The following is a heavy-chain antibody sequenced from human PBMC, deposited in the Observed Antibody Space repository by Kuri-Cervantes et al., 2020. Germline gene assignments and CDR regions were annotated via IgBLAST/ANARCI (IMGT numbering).Heavy chain of an antibody. CDR2: IKQDGSEK. J-gene: IGHJ6*03. CDR1: GFTFSSYW. V-gene: IGHV3-7*03. D-gene: IGHD4-17*01. CDR3: ARETRDYGDANYYYYMDV. Sequence: GGSLRLSCAASGFTFSSYWMHWVRQAPGKGLVWVANIKQDGSEKYYVDSVKGRFTISRDNAKNSLYLQMNSLRAEDTAVYYCARETRDYGDANYYYYMDVWGKGTTVTVSS.